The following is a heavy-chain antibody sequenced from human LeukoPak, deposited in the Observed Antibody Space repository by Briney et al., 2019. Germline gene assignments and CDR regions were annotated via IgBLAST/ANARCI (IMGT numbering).Heavy chain of an antibody. CDR2: ISWNSGSI. Sequence: GGSLRLSCAASGFTFDDYAMHWVRQAPGKGLVWVSGISWNSGSIGYADSVKGRFTISRDNAKNSLYLQMNSLRAEDTALYYCAKDNKGSEGAFDIWGQGTMVTVSS. V-gene: IGHV3-9*01. J-gene: IGHJ3*02. CDR3: AKDNKGSEGAFDI. D-gene: IGHD2-15*01. CDR1: GFTFDDYA.